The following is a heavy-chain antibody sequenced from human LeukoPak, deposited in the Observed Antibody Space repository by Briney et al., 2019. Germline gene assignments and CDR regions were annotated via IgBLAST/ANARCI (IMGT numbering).Heavy chain of an antibody. V-gene: IGHV1-2*02. CDR3: ATDPRTTVFGTFRYYYMDV. D-gene: IGHD3-3*01. CDR1: GYTFTGYY. Sequence: ASVKVSCKASGYTFTGYYMHWVRQAPGQGLEWMGWINPDSGYTNYAQKFQGRVTMTRDTSINTAYMELSRLTSDDTAVYYCATDPRTTVFGTFRYYYMDVWGEGTTVAVSS. J-gene: IGHJ6*03. CDR2: INPDSGYT.